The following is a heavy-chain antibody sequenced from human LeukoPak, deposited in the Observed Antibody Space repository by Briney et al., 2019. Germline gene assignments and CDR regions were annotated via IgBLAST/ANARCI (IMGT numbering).Heavy chain of an antibody. D-gene: IGHD3-3*01. CDR3: VRLVDLGAFDI. J-gene: IGHJ3*02. Sequence: GESLKISCKGSGYSFTTYWIGWVRQMPGKGLEWMGIIYPGDSDTRYSPSFQGQVTVSADKSVSTAYLQWSSLKASDTAMYYRVRLVDLGAFDIWGQGTMVTVSS. CDR2: IYPGDSDT. CDR1: GYSFTTYW. V-gene: IGHV5-51*01.